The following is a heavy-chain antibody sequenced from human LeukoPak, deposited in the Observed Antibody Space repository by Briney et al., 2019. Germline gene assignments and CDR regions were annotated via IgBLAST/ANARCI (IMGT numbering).Heavy chain of an antibody. J-gene: IGHJ4*02. Sequence: GGSLRLSCAPSGFTFSTYWMSWVRQAPGKGLEWVANIKEEGSAKYSVDSVKGRFTISRDNAKNTLYLQMNSLRAEDTAVYYCARDSPGYGAYDLGWGQGTLVTVSS. CDR2: IKEEGSAK. CDR3: ARDSPGYGAYDLG. CDR1: GFTFSTYW. V-gene: IGHV3-7*04. D-gene: IGHD5-12*01.